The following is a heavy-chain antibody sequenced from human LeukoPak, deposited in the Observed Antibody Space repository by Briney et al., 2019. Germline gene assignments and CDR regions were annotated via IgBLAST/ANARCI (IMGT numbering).Heavy chain of an antibody. V-gene: IGHV4-34*01. J-gene: IGHJ4*02. CDR2: INHSGST. D-gene: IGHD2-21*02. Sequence: SETLSLTCAVYGGSFSGYYWSWIRQPPGKGLEWIGEINHSGSTNYNPSLKSRVTISVDTSKNQFSLKLSSVTAADTAVYYCARETYCAADCYSGFDFWGQGTLVTVSS. CDR3: ARETYCAADCYSGFDF. CDR1: GGSFSGYY.